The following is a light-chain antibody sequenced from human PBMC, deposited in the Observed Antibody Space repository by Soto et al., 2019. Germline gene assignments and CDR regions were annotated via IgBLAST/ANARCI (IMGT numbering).Light chain of an antibody. CDR2: EVR. J-gene: IGLJ1*01. CDR1: SSDIGDYNY. CDR3: SSYRTGSAFYV. V-gene: IGLV2-14*01. Sequence: ALTQPASVSGSPGQSITISCTGTSSDIGDYNYVSWYQHHPGKAPKLMIYEVRNRPSGVSNRFSGAKSGNTASLTISGLQAEDEADYYCSSYRTGSAFYVFGTGTKVTVL.